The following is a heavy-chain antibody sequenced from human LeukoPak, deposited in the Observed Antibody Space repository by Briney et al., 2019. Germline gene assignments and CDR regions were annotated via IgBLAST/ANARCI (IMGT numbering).Heavy chain of an antibody. V-gene: IGHV3-21*01. CDR2: ISSSSSYI. Sequence: GALRLSCAASGFTFSSYSMNWVRQAPGKGLECVSSISSSSSYIYYADSVKGRFTISRDNAKKTLYLEMNSLRMEDTAIYYCATSRVFDYWGQGTLVTVSS. CDR1: GFTFSSYS. CDR3: ATSRVFDY. J-gene: IGHJ4*02.